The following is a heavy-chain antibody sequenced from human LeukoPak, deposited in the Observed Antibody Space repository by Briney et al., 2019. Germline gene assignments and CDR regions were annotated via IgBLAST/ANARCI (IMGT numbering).Heavy chain of an antibody. V-gene: IGHV4-30-4*01. CDR3: AREPGFDSSGYLNWFDP. Sequence: PSQTLSPTCTVSGGSISSGDYYWSWIRQPPGTGLEWIGYIYYSGSTYYNPSLKSRVTISVDTSKNQFPLKLNSVTAADTAVYYCAREPGFDSSGYLNWFDPWGQGTLVTVSS. CDR1: GGSISSGDYY. D-gene: IGHD3-22*01. J-gene: IGHJ5*02. CDR2: IYYSGST.